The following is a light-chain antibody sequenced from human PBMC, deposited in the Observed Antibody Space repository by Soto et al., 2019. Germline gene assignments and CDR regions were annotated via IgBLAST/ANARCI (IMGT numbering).Light chain of an antibody. CDR1: QSILYSPNNKNY. CDR2: WAS. CDR3: QQYYDVPQN. V-gene: IGKV4-1*01. J-gene: IGKJ1*01. Sequence: DIVMTQSPDSMAVSLGERATINCKSSQSILYSPNNKNYLAWYQQKPGQPPKLLIYWASTRESGVPDRFSGSESGTDFTVTISSLQDEDVAVYYCQQYYDVPQNFGRGTKGEVK.